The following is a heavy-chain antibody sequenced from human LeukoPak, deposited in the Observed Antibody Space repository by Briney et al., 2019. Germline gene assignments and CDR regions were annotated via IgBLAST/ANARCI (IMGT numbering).Heavy chain of an antibody. CDR1: GGSISSYY. CDR3: ARGDSTVTPKYFQY. D-gene: IGHD4-23*01. CDR2: IYYSGST. J-gene: IGHJ1*01. Sequence: SETLSLTCTVPGGSISSYYWSWIRQPPGKGLEWIGYIYYSGSTNYNPSLKSRVTISLDTSKNQFSLKLSSVTAADTAVYYCARGDSTVTPKYFQYWGQGTLVTVSS. V-gene: IGHV4-59*01.